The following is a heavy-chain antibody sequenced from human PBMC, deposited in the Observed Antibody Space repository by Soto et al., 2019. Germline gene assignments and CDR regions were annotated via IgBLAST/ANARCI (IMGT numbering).Heavy chain of an antibody. Sequence: PSETLSLTCTVSGGSVSSGSYYWSWIRQPPGKGLEWIGYIYYSGSTNYNPSLKSRVTISVDTSKNQFSLKLSSVTAADTAVYYCARETGLLWFGELRYFDYWGQGTLVTVSS. CDR1: GGSVSSGSYY. CDR3: ARETGLLWFGELRYFDY. D-gene: IGHD3-10*01. CDR2: IYYSGST. J-gene: IGHJ4*02. V-gene: IGHV4-61*01.